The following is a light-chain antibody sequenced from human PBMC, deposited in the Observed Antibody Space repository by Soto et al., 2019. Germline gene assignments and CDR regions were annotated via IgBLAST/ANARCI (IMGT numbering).Light chain of an antibody. CDR3: QQYNSYKT. J-gene: IGKJ1*01. Sequence: DIPMTQSPTTLSASVGDRVTITGRASQTIRNQLAWYQQKPGKAPKVLIYDSSSLDSGVPSRFSGSGSGTEFTLTISSLQPDDFATYYCQQYNSYKTFGQGTKVEIK. CDR2: DSS. CDR1: QTIRNQ. V-gene: IGKV1-5*01.